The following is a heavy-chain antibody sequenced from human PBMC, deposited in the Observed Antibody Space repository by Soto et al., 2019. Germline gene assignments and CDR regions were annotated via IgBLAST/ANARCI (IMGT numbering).Heavy chain of an antibody. D-gene: IGHD5-18*01. J-gene: IGHJ3*02. V-gene: IGHV1-69*13. CDR3: ARDSGWIKSWWDAFDI. CDR2: IIPIFGTA. CDR1: GGTFSSYS. Sequence: ASVKVSCKASGGTFSSYSISWVRQAPGQGLEWMGGIIPIFGTANYAQKFQGRVTITADESTSTAYMELSSLRSEDTAVYYCARDSGWIKSWWDAFDIWGQGTMVTVSS.